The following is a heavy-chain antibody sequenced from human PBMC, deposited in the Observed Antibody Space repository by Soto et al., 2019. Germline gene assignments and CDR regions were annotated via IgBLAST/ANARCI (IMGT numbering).Heavy chain of an antibody. CDR3: AKNEYSSGWYYGLFAFDI. CDR1: GFTFSSYA. J-gene: IGHJ3*02. D-gene: IGHD6-19*01. CDR2: ISGSGGST. Sequence: GGSLRLSCAASGFTFSSYAMSWVRQAPGKGLEWVSAISGSGGSTYYADSLKGRFTISRDNSKNTLYLQMNSLRAEDTAVYYCAKNEYSSGWYYGLFAFDIWGQGTMVTVSS. V-gene: IGHV3-23*01.